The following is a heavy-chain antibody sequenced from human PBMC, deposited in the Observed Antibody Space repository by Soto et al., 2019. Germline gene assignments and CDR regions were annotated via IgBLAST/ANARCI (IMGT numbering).Heavy chain of an antibody. CDR2: FYHSGAT. Sequence: PSATLSLACTVSGDSIKNYFWSWVRQPPGKGVEWIGHFYHSGATNYSPALKSRVTISIDQSKNQFSLRLNSVTAADTAVYFCARDPGYCTNGVCPIFDFWGQGIPVTVSS. D-gene: IGHD2-8*01. CDR1: GDSIKNYF. CDR3: ARDPGYCTNGVCPIFDF. V-gene: IGHV4-59*01. J-gene: IGHJ4*02.